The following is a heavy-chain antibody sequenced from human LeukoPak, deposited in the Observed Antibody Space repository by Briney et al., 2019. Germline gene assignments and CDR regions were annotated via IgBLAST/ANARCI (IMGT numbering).Heavy chain of an antibody. D-gene: IGHD5-12*01. CDR1: GFTFSSYW. Sequence: QPGGSLRLSCAASGFTFSSYWMHWVRQAPGKGLVWVSYIKSDGRSTSYADSVKGRFTISRDNAKNTLYLQMNSLRAEDTAVYYCARDRGYTQDYWGQGTLVTVSS. CDR2: IKSDGRST. CDR3: ARDRGYTQDY. J-gene: IGHJ4*02. V-gene: IGHV3-74*01.